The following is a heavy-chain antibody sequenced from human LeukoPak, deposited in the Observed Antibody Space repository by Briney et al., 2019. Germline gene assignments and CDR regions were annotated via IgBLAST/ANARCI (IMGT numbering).Heavy chain of an antibody. J-gene: IGHJ4*02. V-gene: IGHV3-30*02. CDR3: ARGRSYGYFY. CDR1: GFTFSSYG. CDR2: IRYDGSNK. D-gene: IGHD5-18*01. Sequence: GGSLRLSCAASGFTFSSYGMHWVRQAPGKGLEGVAFIRYDGSNKYFADSVKGRFTISRDNSKNTLYLQMNSLRAEDTAVYYCARGRSYGYFYWGQGTLVTVSS.